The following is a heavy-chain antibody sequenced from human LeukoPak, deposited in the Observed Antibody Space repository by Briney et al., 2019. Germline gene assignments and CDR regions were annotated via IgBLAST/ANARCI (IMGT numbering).Heavy chain of an antibody. CDR1: GGSISSYY. Sequence: SETLSLTCTVSGGSISSYYWSWTRQPAGKGLEWIGRIYSSGSTIYNPPLKSRVTMSVDTSKNQFSLKLSSVTAADTAVYYCARGLQTGGWNVFDYWGQGTLVTVSS. J-gene: IGHJ4*02. CDR2: IYSSGST. V-gene: IGHV4-4*07. D-gene: IGHD1-1*01. CDR3: ARGLQTGGWNVFDY.